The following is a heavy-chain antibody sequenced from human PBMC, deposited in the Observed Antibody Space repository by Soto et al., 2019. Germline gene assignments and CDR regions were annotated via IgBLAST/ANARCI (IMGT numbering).Heavy chain of an antibody. CDR1: GFTFSSYA. D-gene: IGHD6-19*01. CDR3: ASRGSGGYYDY. Sequence: EVQLLESGGGLVQPGGSLRLSCAASGFTFSSYAMRWVRQAPVKGLEWVSAISGSGGSTYYADSVKGRFTISRDNSKNTLYLQMTSLRAEDTAVYYCASRGSGGYYDYWGQGTLVTVSS. J-gene: IGHJ4*02. V-gene: IGHV3-23*01. CDR2: ISGSGGST.